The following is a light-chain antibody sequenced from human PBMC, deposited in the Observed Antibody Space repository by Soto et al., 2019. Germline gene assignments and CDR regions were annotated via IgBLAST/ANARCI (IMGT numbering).Light chain of an antibody. CDR3: QQYNVWWT. CDR1: QSVGSS. Sequence: EIVMTQSPATLSVSPGERATLFCKASQSVGSSLAWYQQRPGQTPRLLIFNASTRASGIPTRFSGSGSGADFSLAISGLQSEDFAVYYCQQYNVWWTFGQGTKVE. V-gene: IGKV3-15*01. CDR2: NAS. J-gene: IGKJ1*01.